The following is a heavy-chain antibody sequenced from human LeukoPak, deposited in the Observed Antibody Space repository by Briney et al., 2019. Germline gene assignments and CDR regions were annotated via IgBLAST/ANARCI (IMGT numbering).Heavy chain of an antibody. CDR1: GYSISSGYY. CDR2: IHQSGST. Sequence: SETLSLTCTVSGYSISSGYYWGWIRQPPGKGLEWIGNIHQSGSTYYNPSLKSRVTISVDTSKNQFSLKLSSVTAADTAVYYCARGGIAARDFDYWGQGTLVTVSS. D-gene: IGHD6-6*01. J-gene: IGHJ4*02. CDR3: ARGGIAARDFDY. V-gene: IGHV4-38-2*02.